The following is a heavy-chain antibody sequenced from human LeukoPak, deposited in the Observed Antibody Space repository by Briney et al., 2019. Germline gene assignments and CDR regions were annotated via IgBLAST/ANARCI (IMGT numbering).Heavy chain of an antibody. CDR2: IIPIFGTA. V-gene: IGHV1-69*13. Sequence: GASVKVSCTASGGTFSSYAISWVRQAPGQGLEWMGGIIPIFGTANYAQKFQGRVTITADESTSTAYMELSSLRSEDTAVYYCALSELRGQYYFDYWGQGTLVTVSS. CDR1: GGTFSSYA. CDR3: ALSELRGQYYFDY. D-gene: IGHD4-17*01. J-gene: IGHJ4*02.